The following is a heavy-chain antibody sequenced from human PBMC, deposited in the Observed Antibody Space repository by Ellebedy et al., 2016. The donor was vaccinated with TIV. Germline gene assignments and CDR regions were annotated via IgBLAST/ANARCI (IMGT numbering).Heavy chain of an antibody. Sequence: AASVKVSCKASEYTFITYYMHWVRQPPGQGLEWLGVINPSSGGTTYAQKFQGRVTVTRDTSTSTVYMELSSLRSEDTAVYYCARESPNPYYFDYWGQGSLVTVSS. CDR1: EYTFITYY. J-gene: IGHJ4*02. CDR2: INPSSGGT. V-gene: IGHV1-46*01. CDR3: ARESPNPYYFDY.